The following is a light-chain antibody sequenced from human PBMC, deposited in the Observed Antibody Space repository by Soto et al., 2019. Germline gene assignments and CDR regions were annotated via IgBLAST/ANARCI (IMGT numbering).Light chain of an antibody. J-gene: IGLJ3*02. V-gene: IGLV2-8*01. Sequence: QSALTQPPSASVSPGQSVTISCTGTSRDVGGYNSVSWYQHHPGKAPKLMIYEVSKRPSGVSERFSGFKSGNTASQTVSGHQVDDEADYYCTSYAGSTYFVVFGGGTQLAV. CDR1: SRDVGGYNS. CDR2: EVS. CDR3: TSYAGSTYFVV.